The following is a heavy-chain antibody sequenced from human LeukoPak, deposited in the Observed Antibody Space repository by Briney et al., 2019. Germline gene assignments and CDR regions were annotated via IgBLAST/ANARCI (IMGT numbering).Heavy chain of an antibody. CDR1: GYTFTSYD. V-gene: IGHV1-8*01. CDR3: ARGRLYCCGGSCYYMDV. Sequence: ASVKVSCKASGYTFTSYDINWVRQATGQGLEWMGWMNPNSGNTGYAQKFQGRVTMTRNTSISTAYMELSSLRSEDTAVYYCARGRLYCCGGSCYYMDVWGKGTTVTVSS. CDR2: MNPNSGNT. J-gene: IGHJ6*03. D-gene: IGHD2-15*01.